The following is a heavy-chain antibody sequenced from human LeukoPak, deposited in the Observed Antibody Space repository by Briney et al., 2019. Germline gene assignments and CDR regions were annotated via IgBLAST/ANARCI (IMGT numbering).Heavy chain of an antibody. CDR2: IYSGGGT. CDR3: ARGGGYFDWLLEIH. D-gene: IGHD3-9*01. V-gene: IGHV3-53*01. J-gene: IGHJ4*02. Sequence: PGGSLRLSCAASGFSVSSNYMSWVRQAPGKGLEWVSVIYSGGGTYYADSVKGRFTISRDNSMNTVYPQMNSLTADDTAVYYCARGGGYFDWLLEIHWGQGTLVTVSS. CDR1: GFSVSSNY.